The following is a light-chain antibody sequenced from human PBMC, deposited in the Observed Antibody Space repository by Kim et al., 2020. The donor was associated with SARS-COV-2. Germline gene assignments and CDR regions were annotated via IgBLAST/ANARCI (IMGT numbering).Light chain of an antibody. Sequence: PGKRATLSCRASPSVSSSYLAWYQQKPGQAPRLLIYGASSRATGIPDRFSGSGSGTDFTLTISRLEPEDFAVYYCQQYGSSSALTFGGGTKVDIK. CDR1: PSVSSSY. CDR3: QQYGSSSALT. CDR2: GAS. V-gene: IGKV3-20*01. J-gene: IGKJ4*01.